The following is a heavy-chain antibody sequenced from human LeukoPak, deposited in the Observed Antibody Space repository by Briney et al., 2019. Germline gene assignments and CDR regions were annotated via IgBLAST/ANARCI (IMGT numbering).Heavy chain of an antibody. V-gene: IGHV1-2*02. J-gene: IGHJ3*02. CDR2: INPNSGGT. CDR1: GYTFTGYY. Sequence: ASVKVSCKASGYTFTGYYMHWVRQAPGQGLEWMGWINPNSGGTNYAQKFQGRVTMTRDTSISTAYMELSRLRSDDTAVYYCARIFDWLHDAFDIWGQGTMVTVSS. CDR3: ARIFDWLHDAFDI. D-gene: IGHD3-9*01.